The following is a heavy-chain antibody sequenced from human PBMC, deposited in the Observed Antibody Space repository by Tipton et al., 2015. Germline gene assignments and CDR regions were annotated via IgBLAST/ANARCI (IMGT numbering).Heavy chain of an antibody. D-gene: IGHD4-23*01. CDR3: ARARGRHGGLFDS. Sequence: TLSLTCSVSSDSISKYYWSWIRQPPGKELEWIGYIQYSGSTNYNPSLKSRVTISVDTSKTQFSLKMSSVTASDTAVYYCARARGRHGGLFDSWGQGILATVS. CDR2: IQYSGST. J-gene: IGHJ4*02. CDR1: SDSISKYY. V-gene: IGHV4-59*01.